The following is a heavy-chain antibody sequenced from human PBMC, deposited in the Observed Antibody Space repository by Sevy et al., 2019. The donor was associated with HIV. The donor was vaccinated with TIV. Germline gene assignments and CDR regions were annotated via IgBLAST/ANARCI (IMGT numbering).Heavy chain of an antibody. D-gene: IGHD1-26*01. V-gene: IGHV3-9*01. CDR1: GFTFDNYA. CDR3: AKDPRPGGSFLYFDY. Sequence: GGSLRLSCAASGFTFDNYAMHWVRQAPGKGLEWVSGISWNSANIDYAGSVKGRFTIPVDNAKNSLYLQMNSLRPEDTALYYCAKDPRPGGSFLYFDYWGQGTLVTVSS. J-gene: IGHJ4*02. CDR2: ISWNSANI.